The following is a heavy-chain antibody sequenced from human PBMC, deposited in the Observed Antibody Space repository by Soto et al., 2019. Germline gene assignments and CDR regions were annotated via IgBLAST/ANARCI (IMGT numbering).Heavy chain of an antibody. J-gene: IGHJ5*02. CDR1: GGSISSGDYY. V-gene: IGHV4-30-4*01. Sequence: PSETLSLTCTVSGGSISSGDYYWSWIRQPPGKGLEWIGYIYYSGSTYYNPSLKSRVTISVDTSKHQFSLKLSSVTAADTAVYYCARAPRGSTNLFDPWGQGTLVTVSS. CDR3: ARAPRGSTNLFDP. CDR2: IYYSGST. D-gene: IGHD2-15*01.